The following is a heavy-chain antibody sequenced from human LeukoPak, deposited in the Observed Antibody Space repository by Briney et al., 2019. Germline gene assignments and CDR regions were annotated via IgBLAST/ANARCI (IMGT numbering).Heavy chain of an antibody. CDR2: ISGSGGST. V-gene: IGHV3-23*01. CDR1: GFTFSSYA. Sequence: GGSLRLSCAASGFTFSSYAMSWVRQAPGKGLERVSAISGSGGSTYYADSVKGRFTISRDNAKNSLYLQMDSLRAEDTAVYYCARVRETSSCYRASDYWGQGTLVTVSS. D-gene: IGHD3-22*01. J-gene: IGHJ4*02. CDR3: ARVRETSSCYRASDY.